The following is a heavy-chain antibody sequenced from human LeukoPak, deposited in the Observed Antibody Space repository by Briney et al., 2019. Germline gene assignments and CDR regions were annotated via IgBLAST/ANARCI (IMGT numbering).Heavy chain of an antibody. D-gene: IGHD3-10*01. Sequence: SETLSLTCAVYGGSFSGYYWSWIRQPPGKGLEWIGEINHSGSTNYNPSLKSRVTISVDTSKNQFSLKLSSVTAADTAVYYCTRANGYGLIDYWAREPWSPSPQ. CDR2: INHSGST. CDR1: GGSFSGYY. J-gene: IGHJ4*02. CDR3: TRANGYGLIDY. V-gene: IGHV4-34*01.